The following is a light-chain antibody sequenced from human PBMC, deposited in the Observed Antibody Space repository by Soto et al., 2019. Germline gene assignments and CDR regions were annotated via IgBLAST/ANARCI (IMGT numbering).Light chain of an antibody. CDR3: QQSYSTLYT. J-gene: IGKJ2*01. Sequence: DIQMTQSPSSLSASVGDRVTITCRASQSISSYLNWYQQKPGKAPKVLIYATSSLESGAPSRFSGSGSGTEFTLTISSLQPEDFATYYCQQSYSTLYTFGQGTKVDIK. CDR1: QSISSY. V-gene: IGKV1-39*01. CDR2: ATS.